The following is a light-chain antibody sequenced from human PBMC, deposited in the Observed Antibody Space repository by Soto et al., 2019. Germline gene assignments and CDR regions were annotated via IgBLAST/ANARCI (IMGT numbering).Light chain of an antibody. V-gene: IGKV1-39*01. J-gene: IGKJ1*01. CDR3: QQSYNAPRT. Sequence: DIQMTQSPYSLSASVGDRVTITCRASQSISNYLNWYQQKPGKAPRLLIHAASSLQSGVPSRFSGSGPGTDFTLTISSLQPEDFAIYYCQQSYNAPRTFGPGTKVEI. CDR1: QSISNY. CDR2: AAS.